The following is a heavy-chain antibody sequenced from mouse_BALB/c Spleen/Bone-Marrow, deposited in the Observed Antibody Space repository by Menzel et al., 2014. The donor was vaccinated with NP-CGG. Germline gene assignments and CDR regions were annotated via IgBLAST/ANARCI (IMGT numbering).Heavy chain of an antibody. D-gene: IGHD2-3*01. CDR3: ARDMCDGLRWYFDV. V-gene: IGHV7-3*02. CDR2: IRNKANGYTT. J-gene: IGHJ1*01. CDR1: GFTFTDYY. Sequence: EVQLVESGGGLVQPGGSLRLSCATSGFTFTDYYMSWVRQPPGKALEWLGFIRNKANGYTTDYSASVKGRFTISKDNSQSILYLQMNNLRAEDSATCYCARDMCDGLRWYFDVWGAGTTVTVSS.